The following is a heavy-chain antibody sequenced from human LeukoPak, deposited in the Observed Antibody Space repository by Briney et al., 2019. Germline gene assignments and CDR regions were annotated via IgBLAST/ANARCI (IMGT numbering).Heavy chain of an antibody. J-gene: IGHJ4*02. CDR2: IGIRSDT. Sequence: GGSLRLSCAASGFTFIDYDMHWVRHVIGKGLEWVSAIGIRSDTHYSGSVKGRFTISRENAESSLYLQMNSLRAEDTAVYYCARGGIQVSGIDEFDYWGQGTLVTVSS. D-gene: IGHD6-19*01. CDR1: GFTFIDYD. CDR3: ARGGIQVSGIDEFDY. V-gene: IGHV3-13*01.